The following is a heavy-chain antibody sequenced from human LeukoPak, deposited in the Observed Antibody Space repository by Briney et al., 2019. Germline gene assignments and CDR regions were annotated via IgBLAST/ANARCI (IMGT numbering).Heavy chain of an antibody. V-gene: IGHV3-30-3*01. D-gene: IGHD6-19*01. CDR1: GFTFSSYA. J-gene: IGHJ4*02. CDR3: ARDGDRYSSGWHLYYFDY. Sequence: PGGSLRLSCAASGFTFSSYAVHWVRQAPGKGLEWVAVISYDGSNKYYADSVKGRFTISRDNSKNTLYLQMNSLRAEDTAVYYCARDGDRYSSGWHLYYFDYWGQGTLVTVSS. CDR2: ISYDGSNK.